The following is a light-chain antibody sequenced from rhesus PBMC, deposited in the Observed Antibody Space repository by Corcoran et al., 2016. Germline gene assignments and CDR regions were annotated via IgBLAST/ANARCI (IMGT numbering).Light chain of an antibody. CDR3: QETINLFT. J-gene: IGKJ3*01. CDR1: QSVKNK. Sequence: IVMTQSPATLSLSPGETATISCRTSQSVKNKLAWYQQRPGQAPRHLISGASRRATGIPDRFSGSGSVTDFTVTISSLEPEDFAVYWCQETINLFTVGPGTKLDIK. CDR2: GAS. V-gene: IGKV3-31*02.